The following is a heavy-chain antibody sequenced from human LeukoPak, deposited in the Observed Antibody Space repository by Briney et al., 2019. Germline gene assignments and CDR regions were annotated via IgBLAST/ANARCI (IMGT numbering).Heavy chain of an antibody. Sequence: GGSLRLSCAASGFTFSSYSMNWVRQAPGKGLEWVSSISSSSSYIYYADSVKGRFTISRDNAKNSLYLQMNSLRAEDTAVYYCAKDGGPLLTALYYFDYWGQGTLVTVSS. CDR2: ISSSSSYI. J-gene: IGHJ4*02. CDR1: GFTFSSYS. CDR3: AKDGGPLLTALYYFDY. D-gene: IGHD3-9*01. V-gene: IGHV3-21*04.